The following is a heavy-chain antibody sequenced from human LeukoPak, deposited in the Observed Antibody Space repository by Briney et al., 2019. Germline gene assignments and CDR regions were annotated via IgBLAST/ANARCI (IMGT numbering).Heavy chain of an antibody. D-gene: IGHD2-15*01. CDR1: GGSISSSSYY. CDR2: IYYSGST. CDR3: ARQKALVVGAAQFDP. Sequence: SETLSLTCTVSGGSISSSSYYWGWIRQPPGKGLEWIGSIYYSGSTYYNPSLKSRVTISVDTPKNQFSLKLSSVTAADTAVYYCARQKALVVGAAQFDPWGQGTLVTVSS. J-gene: IGHJ5*02. V-gene: IGHV4-39*01.